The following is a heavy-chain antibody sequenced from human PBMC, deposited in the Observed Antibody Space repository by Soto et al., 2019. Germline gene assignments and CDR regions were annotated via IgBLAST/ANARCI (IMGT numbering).Heavy chain of an antibody. Sequence: SVPLSLTCTVSGGSISSGDYYWSWISQPPGKGLEWIGYIYYSGSTYYNPSLKSRVTISVDTSKNQFSLKLSSVTAADTAVYYCARDRAGGRYFDWLSAGVNWFDPLGQGTLVTVSS. CDR2: IYYSGST. D-gene: IGHD3-9*01. CDR1: GGSISSGDYY. J-gene: IGHJ5*02. V-gene: IGHV4-30-4*08. CDR3: ARDRAGGRYFDWLSAGVNWFDP.